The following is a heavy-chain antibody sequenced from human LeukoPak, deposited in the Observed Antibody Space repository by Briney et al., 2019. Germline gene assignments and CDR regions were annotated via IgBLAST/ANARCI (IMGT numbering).Heavy chain of an antibody. CDR3: ARDGSTAGIWFDP. D-gene: IGHD2-2*01. V-gene: IGHV4-59*11. J-gene: IGHJ5*02. CDR2: IYYSGST. CDR1: GGSISSHY. Sequence: PSETLSLTCTVSGGSISSHYWSWIRQPPGKGLEWIGYIYYSGSTNYNPSLKSRVTISVDTSKNQYSLKLSSVTAADTAVYYCARDGSTAGIWFDPWGQGTLVTASS.